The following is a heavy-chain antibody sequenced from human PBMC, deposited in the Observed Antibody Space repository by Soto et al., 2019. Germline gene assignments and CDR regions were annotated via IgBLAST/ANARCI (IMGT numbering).Heavy chain of an antibody. CDR3: ATVDRSVALVGWFDP. J-gene: IGHJ5*02. CDR1: GGTFSSYV. V-gene: IGHV1-69*01. Sequence: QVHLEQSGAEVKKPGSSVKVSCKFSGGTFSSYVIIWVRQAPGQGLEWMGGIIPVSGTANYAQKFHGRVTISADAATNTAYMALRSVRFDATAVYYCATVDRSVALVGWFDPWGQGNLVTVSS. CDR2: IIPVSGTA. D-gene: IGHD2-8*02.